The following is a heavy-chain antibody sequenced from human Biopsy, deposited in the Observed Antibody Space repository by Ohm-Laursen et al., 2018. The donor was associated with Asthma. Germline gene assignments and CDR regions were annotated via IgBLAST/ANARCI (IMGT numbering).Heavy chain of an antibody. CDR1: GGTFSSNS. Sequence: SVKVSCKASGGTFSSNSISWVRQAPGQGLEWMGGLIPVLGTPDHAQMFEGRVTITADESTSTAYMGLGSLSSEDTAVYYCARGYSGSDRIVYYYSGLEVWGQGTTVTVSS. D-gene: IGHD5-12*01. J-gene: IGHJ6*02. CDR2: LIPVLGTP. CDR3: ARGYSGSDRIVYYYSGLEV. V-gene: IGHV1-69*13.